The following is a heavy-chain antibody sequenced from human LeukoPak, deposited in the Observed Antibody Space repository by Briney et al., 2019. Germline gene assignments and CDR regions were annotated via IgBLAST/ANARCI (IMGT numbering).Heavy chain of an antibody. Sequence: ASVKVSCKASGYTFTSYGISWVRQAPGQGLEWMGGISTHYGKTNYAQKLQGRVTMTTDTSTSTAYMELRSLRSDDTAVYYCARGGEYFQRWGQGTLVIVSS. CDR1: GYTFTSYG. V-gene: IGHV1-18*01. CDR2: ISTHYGKT. J-gene: IGHJ1*01. CDR3: ARGGEYFQR. D-gene: IGHD1-26*01.